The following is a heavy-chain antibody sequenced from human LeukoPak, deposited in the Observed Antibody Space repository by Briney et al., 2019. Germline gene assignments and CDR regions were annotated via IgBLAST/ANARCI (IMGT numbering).Heavy chain of an antibody. D-gene: IGHD6-13*01. CDR2: IKQDGSEK. V-gene: IGHV3-7*01. CDR3: ARDHSSSWYALDY. Sequence: GGSLRLSCAASGFTFSSYWMSWVRQAPGKGLEWVADIKQDGSEKYYVDSVKGRFTISRDNAKNSLYLQMNSLRAEDTAVYYCARDHSSSWYALDYWGQGTLVTVSS. J-gene: IGHJ4*02. CDR1: GFTFSSYW.